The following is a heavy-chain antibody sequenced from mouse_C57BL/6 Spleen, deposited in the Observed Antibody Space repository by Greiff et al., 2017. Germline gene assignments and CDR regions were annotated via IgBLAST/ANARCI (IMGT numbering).Heavy chain of an antibody. V-gene: IGHV5-9-1*02. CDR3: TRDPGYDYAMDY. D-gene: IGHD3-2*02. CDR1: GFTFSSYA. Sequence: EVKLMESGAGLVKPGGSLKLSCAASGFTFSSYAMSWVRQTPEKRLEWVAYISSGGDYIYYADTVKGRFTISRDNARNTLYLQMSSLKSEDTAMYYCTRDPGYDYAMDYWGQGTSVTVSS. CDR2: ISSGGDYI. J-gene: IGHJ4*01.